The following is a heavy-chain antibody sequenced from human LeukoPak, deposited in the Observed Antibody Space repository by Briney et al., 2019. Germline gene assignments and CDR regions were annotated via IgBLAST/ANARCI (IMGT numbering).Heavy chain of an antibody. CDR1: GFTFSSYW. CDR3: ARAPDAFDI. CDR2: IYSGGST. V-gene: IGHV3-53*01. J-gene: IGHJ3*02. Sequence: GGSLRLSCAASGFTFSSYWMHWVHQAPGKGLEWVSVIYSGGSTYYADSVKGRFTISRDNSKSTLYLQMNSLRAEDTAVYYCARAPDAFDIWGQGTMVTVSS.